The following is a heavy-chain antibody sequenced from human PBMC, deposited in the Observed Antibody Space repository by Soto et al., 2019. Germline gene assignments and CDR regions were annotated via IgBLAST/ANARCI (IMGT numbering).Heavy chain of an antibody. CDR2: ISSDGDKK. V-gene: IGHV3-30-3*01. J-gene: IGHJ4*02. CDR3: ASGADRWLARLDY. Sequence: QVQLVESGGGVVQPGRSQRLSCAASGFSFSSYNLHWVRQVPGKGLEWVALISSDGDKKYYADSVKGRFTISRDNSQDTLDLQMNSLGVYDTAVYDCASGADRWLARLDYWGQGTLVTVSS. CDR1: GFSFSSYN. D-gene: IGHD6-19*01.